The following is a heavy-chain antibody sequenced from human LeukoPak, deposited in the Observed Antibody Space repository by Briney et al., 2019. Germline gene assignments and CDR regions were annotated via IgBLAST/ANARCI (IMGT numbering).Heavy chain of an antibody. J-gene: IGHJ4*02. CDR1: GYTFTSYG. CDR2: ISAYNGNT. Sequence: ASVKVSCKASGYTFTSYGISWVRQAPGQGLEWMGWISAYNGNTNYAQKLQGRVTMTTDTSTSTAYMGLRSLRSEDTAVYYCATVADDFWSGYYTSGYYFDYWGQGTLVTVSS. CDR3: ATVADDFWSGYYTSGYYFDY. V-gene: IGHV1-18*01. D-gene: IGHD3-3*01.